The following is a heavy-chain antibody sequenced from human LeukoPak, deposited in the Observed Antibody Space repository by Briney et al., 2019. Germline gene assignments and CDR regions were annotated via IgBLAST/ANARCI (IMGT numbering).Heavy chain of an antibody. CDR1: GYTFTSYG. D-gene: IGHD6-19*01. Sequence: ASVKVSCKASGYTFTSYGISWVRLAPGQGLEWMGWISAYNGNTNYAQKLQGRVTMTTDTSTSTAYMELRSLRSDDTAVYYCARDWSADIAVAGIDYWGQGTLVTVSS. J-gene: IGHJ4*02. CDR3: ARDWSADIAVAGIDY. CDR2: ISAYNGNT. V-gene: IGHV1-18*01.